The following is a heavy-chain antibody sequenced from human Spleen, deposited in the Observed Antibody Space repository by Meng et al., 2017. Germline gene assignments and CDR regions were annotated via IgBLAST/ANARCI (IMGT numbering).Heavy chain of an antibody. Sequence: QVQLVQAGSELKRPGASVKVSCKASGYTFHSFAMHWVRQAPGQGLEWMGWINTNTGNPTYAQDFTGRFVFSLDISVSTAYLQISSLEAEDTAVYYCARGYRYRSATYFDYWGQGALVTVSS. D-gene: IGHD3-16*02. J-gene: IGHJ4*02. CDR1: GYTFHSFA. V-gene: IGHV7-4-1*02. CDR2: INTNTGNP. CDR3: ARGYRYRSATYFDY.